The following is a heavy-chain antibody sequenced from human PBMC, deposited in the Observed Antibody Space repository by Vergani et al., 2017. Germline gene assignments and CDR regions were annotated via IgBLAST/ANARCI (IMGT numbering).Heavy chain of an antibody. J-gene: IGHJ6*02. D-gene: IGHD2-21*01. V-gene: IGHV3-15*07. CDR1: GFSFRNAW. Sequence: EVQLVESGGGIVKPGGSLRLSCVASGFSFRNAWLNWVRRTPGKGLEWVGRIQSTFDRGTTDYAAAVKGRFTISRDESKNTLFLQMNGLKTEDIGVYYCTTDPRYCGDGSCYWLRDHHYYGMDVWGQGTTVTVSS. CDR2: IQSTFDRGTT. CDR3: TTDPRYCGDGSCYWLRDHHYYGMDV.